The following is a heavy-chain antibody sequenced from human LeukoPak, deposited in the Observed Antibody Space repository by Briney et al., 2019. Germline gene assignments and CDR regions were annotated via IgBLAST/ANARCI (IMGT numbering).Heavy chain of an antibody. CDR2: INHSGST. CDR3: ARGFNCGDYTWYYYYGMDV. CDR1: GGSFSVYY. Sequence: SETLSLTCAVYGGSFSVYYWSWIRQPPGKGLEWIGEINHSGSTNYNPSLKSRVTISVDTSKNQFSLKLSSVTAADTAVYYCARGFNCGDYTWYYYYGMDVWVQGTTVTVSS. V-gene: IGHV4-34*01. D-gene: IGHD4-17*01. J-gene: IGHJ6*02.